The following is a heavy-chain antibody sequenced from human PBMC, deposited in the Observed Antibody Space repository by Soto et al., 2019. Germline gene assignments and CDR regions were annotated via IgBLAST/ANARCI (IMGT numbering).Heavy chain of an antibody. CDR3: ARGNGKNYGPAMGDGFDI. CDR1: GFSFRDYD. J-gene: IGHJ3*02. V-gene: IGHV3-13*01. CDR2: IGSDGDT. D-gene: IGHD3-10*01. Sequence: GGSLRLSCAVSGFSFRDYDMNWVRQISGKGLEWVSGIGSDGDTYYAGSVKGRFTVSRENDKNSLYLQMRGLRPGDTAVYYCARGNGKNYGPAMGDGFDIWGQGTTVTGSS.